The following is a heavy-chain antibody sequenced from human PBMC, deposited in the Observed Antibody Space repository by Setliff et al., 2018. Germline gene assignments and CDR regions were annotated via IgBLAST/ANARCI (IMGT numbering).Heavy chain of an antibody. CDR1: GYTFTGYY. Sequence: ASVKVSCKASGYTFTGYYMHWVRQAPGQGLEWMGWINTSTGNPTYAQGRVTITTDESTSTAYMELSSLRSEDTAVYYCATFRRDGYNRDYWGQGTLVTVSS. CDR2: INTSTGNP. J-gene: IGHJ4*02. CDR3: ATFRRDGYNRDY. D-gene: IGHD5-12*01. V-gene: IGHV1-2*02.